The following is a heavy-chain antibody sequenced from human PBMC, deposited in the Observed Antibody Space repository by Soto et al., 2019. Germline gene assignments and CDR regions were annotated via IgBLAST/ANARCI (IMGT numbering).Heavy chain of an antibody. CDR2: ISYDGANK. V-gene: IGHV3-30-3*01. CDR3: AKDGGGFNYGYVMLDKYYYGMDV. Sequence: QVQLVESGGGVVQPGRSLRLSCAASGFTFGTYAIHWVRQAPGKGLEWVAVISYDGANKYYVDSVRGRFTISRDNSKNTLFLQMSSLRAEYTAVYYCAKDGGGFNYGYVMLDKYYYGMDVWGQGTTVTVSS. CDR1: GFTFGTYA. D-gene: IGHD5-18*01. J-gene: IGHJ6*02.